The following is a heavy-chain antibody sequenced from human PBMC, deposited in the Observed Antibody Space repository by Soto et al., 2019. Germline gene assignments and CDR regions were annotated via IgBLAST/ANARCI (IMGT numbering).Heavy chain of an antibody. CDR2: ITGSGAGT. D-gene: IGHD4-17*01. V-gene: IGHV3-23*01. CDR3: ARDPNGDYVGAFDD. J-gene: IGHJ4*02. CDR1: GFTFSRYA. Sequence: EVQLLESGGGLVQPGGSLRLSCVASGFTFSRYALTWVRQAPGRGLEWVSSITGSGAGTDYAASVRGRFTIYRDNSENTLYLQMNSLRAEDTALYYCARDPNGDYVGAFDDWGQGTLVTVSS.